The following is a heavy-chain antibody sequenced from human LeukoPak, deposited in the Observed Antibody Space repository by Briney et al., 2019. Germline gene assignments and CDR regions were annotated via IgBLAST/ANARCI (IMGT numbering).Heavy chain of an antibody. D-gene: IGHD5-24*01. CDR1: GFTFSSYE. CDR3: VRAVATNAFDI. J-gene: IGHJ3*02. CDR2: IINSSSYI. Sequence: GGSLRHSCAPSGFTFSSYEMNWPPQAPGNRREWVSSIINSSSYIYYVDSLTGRFTISRDNAKNSLYLQMNSLRAEDTAVYYCVRAVATNAFDIWGQGTMVTVSS. V-gene: IGHV3-21*01.